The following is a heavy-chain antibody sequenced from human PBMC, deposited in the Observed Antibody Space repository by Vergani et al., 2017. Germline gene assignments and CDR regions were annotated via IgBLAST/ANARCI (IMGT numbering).Heavy chain of an antibody. J-gene: IGHJ4*02. CDR3: ARFTAMVTRGFDY. CDR1: GGSISSYY. Sequence: QVQLQESGPGLVKPSETLSLTCTVSGGSISSYYWSWIRQPPGKGLEWIGYIYYSGSTNYNPSLKSRVTISVDTSKNQFSLKLSSVTAADTVVYYCARFTAMVTRGFDYWGQGTLVTVSS. V-gene: IGHV4-59*01. CDR2: IYYSGST. D-gene: IGHD5-18*01.